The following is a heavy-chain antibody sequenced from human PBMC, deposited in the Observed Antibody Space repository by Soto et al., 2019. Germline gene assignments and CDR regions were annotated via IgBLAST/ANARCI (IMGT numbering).Heavy chain of an antibody. CDR1: GGSISSGGYY. J-gene: IGHJ6*02. D-gene: IGHD2-15*01. CDR3: AREGYCSGGSCYTNYYYYGMDV. Sequence: SETLSLTCTVSGGSISSGGYYWSWIRQHPGKGLEWIGYIYYSGSTYYNPSLKSRVTISVDTSKNQFSLKLSSVTAADTAVYYCAREGYCSGGSCYTNYYYYGMDVWGQGTTVTVS. V-gene: IGHV4-31*03. CDR2: IYYSGST.